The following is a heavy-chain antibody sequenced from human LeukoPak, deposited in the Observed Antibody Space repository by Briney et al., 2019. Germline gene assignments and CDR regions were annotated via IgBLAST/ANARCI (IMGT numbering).Heavy chain of an antibody. Sequence: GGSLRLSCAGSGFTFSSSGMHWVRQAPGKGLEWVAVISYDGSNKYYADSVKGRFTISRDNSKNTLWLQMSSLRAEETAVYYCARGLYSSSEAGHFDYWGQGTLVTVSS. J-gene: IGHJ4*02. CDR1: GFTFSSSG. CDR2: ISYDGSNK. V-gene: IGHV3-30*03. CDR3: ARGLYSSSEAGHFDY. D-gene: IGHD6-13*01.